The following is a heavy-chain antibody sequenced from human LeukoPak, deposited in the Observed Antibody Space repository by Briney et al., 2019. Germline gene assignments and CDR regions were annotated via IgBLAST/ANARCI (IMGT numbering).Heavy chain of an antibody. D-gene: IGHD3-22*01. J-gene: IGHJ4*02. V-gene: IGHV3-15*01. Sequence: GGSLRLSCAASGFTFSGYDMSWVRQAPGKGLEWVGRIKSKTDGGTTDYAAPVKGRFTISRDDSKNTLYLQMNSLKTEDTAVYYCTTEYYYDSSGYSHTPHYFDYWGQGTLVTVSS. CDR1: GFTFSGYD. CDR2: IKSKTDGGTT. CDR3: TTEYYYDSSGYSHTPHYFDY.